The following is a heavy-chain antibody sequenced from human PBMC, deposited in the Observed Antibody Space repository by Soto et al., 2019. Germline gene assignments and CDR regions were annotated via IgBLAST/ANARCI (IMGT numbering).Heavy chain of an antibody. CDR1: GWSLGGYY. Sequence: ETLSLTFTVSGWSLGGYYWSLIRQPPGKGLEWIGYVFYTGRANYNASLKSRVSISLDTSNYQFSLKLSSVTAADTAVYYCARDGDGRMTTNPYYYNGMDVWGPGTKVTVSS. V-gene: IGHV4-59*01. CDR2: VFYTGRA. J-gene: IGHJ6*02. CDR3: ARDGDGRMTTNPYYYNGMDV. D-gene: IGHD4-4*01.